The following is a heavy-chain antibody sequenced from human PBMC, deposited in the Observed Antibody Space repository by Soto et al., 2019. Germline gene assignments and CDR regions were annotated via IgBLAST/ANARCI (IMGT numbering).Heavy chain of an antibody. Sequence: QVQLVQSGAEVKKPGSSVKVSCKASGGTFSCYAISWVRQAPGQGLEWMGGVIPIFGTANYAQKFQGRVTITADESTSTAYMELSSLRSEDTAVYYCARGGEMARSPWYFDLWGRGTLVTVSS. D-gene: IGHD5-12*01. CDR1: GGTFSCYA. CDR2: VIPIFGTA. J-gene: IGHJ2*01. CDR3: ARGGEMARSPWYFDL. V-gene: IGHV1-69*01.